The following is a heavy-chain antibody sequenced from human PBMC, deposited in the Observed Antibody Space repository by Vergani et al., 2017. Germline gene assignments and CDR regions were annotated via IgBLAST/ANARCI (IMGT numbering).Heavy chain of an antibody. D-gene: IGHD6-19*01. V-gene: IGHV4-59*11. CDR2: IHYSENT. CDR3: ASDTHSGQRADR. Sequence: QVQLQESGPGLVKSSATLSLTCSVSFDSIRNLYCNWIRQPPGKGLEWIGSIHYSENTNYNPSLKTRVTISVDTSKNPFSLTLTSVTAADTAVYYCASDTHSGQRADRWGQGILVTVTS. CDR1: FDSIRNLY. J-gene: IGHJ5*02.